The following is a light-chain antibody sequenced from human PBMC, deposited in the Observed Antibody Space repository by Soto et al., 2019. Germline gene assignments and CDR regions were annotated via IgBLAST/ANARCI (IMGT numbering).Light chain of an antibody. Sequence: DIVMTQSADSLAVSLGERATINCRSSQSVLYSSNNKNYLAWYQQKPGQPPKLLIYWASTRESGVPDRFSASGSGTDFTLTISSLQAEDVAVYYWQKYLNPPQNFGQGTKVEIK. CDR1: QSVLYSSNNKNY. CDR2: WAS. V-gene: IGKV4-1*01. CDR3: QKYLNPPQN. J-gene: IGKJ1*01.